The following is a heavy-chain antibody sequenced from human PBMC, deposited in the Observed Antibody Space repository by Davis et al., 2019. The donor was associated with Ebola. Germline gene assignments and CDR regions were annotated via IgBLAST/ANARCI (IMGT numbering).Heavy chain of an antibody. CDR3: TKGDCSGGRCHWDDAFDT. Sequence: PEGSLRLSCAASGFAFSNAWMTWVRQAPGKGLEWVGRSKSKTSGGTADYAAPVKGRFTISRDDSRGTFFLQMNSLKTEDTAVYYCTKGDCSGGRCHWDDAFDTWGQGTMVTVSS. V-gene: IGHV3-15*01. D-gene: IGHD2-15*01. CDR1: GFAFSNAW. J-gene: IGHJ3*02. CDR2: SKSKTSGGTA.